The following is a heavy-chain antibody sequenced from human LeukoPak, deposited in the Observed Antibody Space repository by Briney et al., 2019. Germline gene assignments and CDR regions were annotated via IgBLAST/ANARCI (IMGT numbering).Heavy chain of an antibody. D-gene: IGHD3-3*01. Sequence: AGGSLRLSCAASGFTFSSYSMNWVRQAPGKGLEWVSSISSSSSYIYYADSVKGRFTISRGNAKNSLYLQMNNLRAEDTAVYYCARPLRFLGRYMDVWGKGTTVTVS. CDR2: ISSSSSYI. V-gene: IGHV3-21*01. CDR3: ARPLRFLGRYMDV. J-gene: IGHJ6*03. CDR1: GFTFSSYS.